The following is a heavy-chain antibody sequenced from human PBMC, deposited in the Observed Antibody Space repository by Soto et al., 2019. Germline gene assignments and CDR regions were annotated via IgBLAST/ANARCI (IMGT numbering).Heavy chain of an antibody. Sequence: GGSLRLSCAASGFTFSNAWMSWVRQAPGKGLEWVGRIESKTDGGTTDYAAPVKGRFTISRDDSKNTLYLQMNSLKTEDTAVYYCTTGLWFDYWGQGTLVTVSS. CDR3: TTGLWFDY. CDR1: GFTFSNAW. V-gene: IGHV3-15*04. D-gene: IGHD5-18*01. CDR2: IESKTDGGTT. J-gene: IGHJ4*02.